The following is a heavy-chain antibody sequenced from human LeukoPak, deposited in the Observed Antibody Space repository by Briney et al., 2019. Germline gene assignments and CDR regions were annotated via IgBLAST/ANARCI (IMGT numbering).Heavy chain of an antibody. D-gene: IGHD2-15*01. CDR3: ARDLGYCSGGSCSFDY. J-gene: IGHJ4*02. CDR1: GGSISSYY. Sequence: SETLSLTCTVSGGSISSYYWGWIRQPAGKGLEWIGRIYTSGSTNYNPSLKSRVTMSVDTSKNQFSLKLSSVTAADTAVYYCARDLGYCSGGSCSFDYWGQGTLVTVSS. CDR2: IYTSGST. V-gene: IGHV4-4*07.